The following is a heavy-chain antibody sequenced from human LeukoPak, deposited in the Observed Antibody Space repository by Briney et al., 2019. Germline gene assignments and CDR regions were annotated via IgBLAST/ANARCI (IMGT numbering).Heavy chain of an antibody. Sequence: SETLSLTCTVSGGSISSSSYYWGWIRQPPGKGLEWIGSIYYSGSTYYNPSLKSRVTISVDTSKNQFSLKLSSVTAADTAVYYCARGGRITMIVVVSHDAFDIWGQGTMVTVSS. CDR2: IYYSGST. J-gene: IGHJ3*02. V-gene: IGHV4-39*07. CDR3: ARGGRITMIVVVSHDAFDI. CDR1: GGSISSSSYY. D-gene: IGHD3-22*01.